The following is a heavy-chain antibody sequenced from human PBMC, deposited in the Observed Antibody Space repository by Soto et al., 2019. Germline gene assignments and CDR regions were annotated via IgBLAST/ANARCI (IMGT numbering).Heavy chain of an antibody. D-gene: IGHD2-2*01. CDR3: AKDQRPFRRSEPGEDY. CDR2: ISYSGGTT. CDR1: GFTFKSCA. Sequence: DVQLLESGGGLVQPGGSLRLSCAASGFTFKSCAMSWVRQAPGKGLEWVSAISYSGGTTYYADSVKGRFTISRDNSNNMLYLQMDSLRAEDTALYYCAKDQRPFRRSEPGEDYWGQGTLVTVSS. J-gene: IGHJ4*02. V-gene: IGHV3-23*01.